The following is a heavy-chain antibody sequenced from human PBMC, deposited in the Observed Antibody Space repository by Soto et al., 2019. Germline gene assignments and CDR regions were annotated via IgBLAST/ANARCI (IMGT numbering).Heavy chain of an antibody. Sequence: PSETLSLTCTVSGGSISSYYWSWIRQPPGKGLEWIGYIYYSGSTNYNPSLKSRVTISVDTSKNQFSLKLSSVTAADTAVYYCAREAVVVPAALLIGSSSWSNWFDPWGQGTLVTSPQ. J-gene: IGHJ5*02. CDR3: AREAVVVPAALLIGSSSWSNWFDP. V-gene: IGHV4-59*01. D-gene: IGHD2-2*01. CDR2: IYYSGST. CDR1: GGSISSYY.